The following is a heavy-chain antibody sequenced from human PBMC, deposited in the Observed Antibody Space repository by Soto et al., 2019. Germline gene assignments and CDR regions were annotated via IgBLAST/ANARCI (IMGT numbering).Heavy chain of an antibody. D-gene: IGHD3-3*01. J-gene: IGHJ4*02. CDR2: IFHSGST. V-gene: IGHV4-4*02. CDR1: GVSINSSNW. Sequence: PSETLSLTCAVSGVSINSSNWWTWVRQPPGKGLEWVGEIFHSGSTTYNPSLRSRVTISVDKSKNQFSLKLTSVTAADTAVYYCARKRGGSWSGYSDFWGQGTLVTVSS. CDR3: ARKRGGSWSGYSDF.